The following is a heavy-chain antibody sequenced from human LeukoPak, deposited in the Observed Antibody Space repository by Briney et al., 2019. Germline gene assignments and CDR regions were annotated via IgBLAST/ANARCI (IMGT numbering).Heavy chain of an antibody. CDR2: ISSSGSTI. Sequence: GGSLRLSCAASGFTFSDYYMSWIRQAPGKGPEWASYISSSGSTIYYADSVKGRFTISRDNAKNSLYLQMNSLRAEDTAVYYCARGYGDYDTDAFDIWGQGTMVTVSS. V-gene: IGHV3-11*01. CDR3: ARGYGDYDTDAFDI. CDR1: GFTFSDYY. D-gene: IGHD4-17*01. J-gene: IGHJ3*02.